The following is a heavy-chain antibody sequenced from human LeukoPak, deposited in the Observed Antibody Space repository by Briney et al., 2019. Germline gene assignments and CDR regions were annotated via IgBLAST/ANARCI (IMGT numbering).Heavy chain of an antibody. J-gene: IGHJ4*02. CDR3: ARQKSGYDFPCDY. CDR2: IYYGGST. Sequence: SETLSLTCTVSGGSISSYYWGWIRQPPGKGLEWIGSIYYGGSTHYNPSLMSRVTISVDTSKNQFSLKLSSVTAADTAVYYCARQKSGYDFPCDYWGQGTLVTVSS. V-gene: IGHV4-39*01. CDR1: GGSISSYY. D-gene: IGHD5-12*01.